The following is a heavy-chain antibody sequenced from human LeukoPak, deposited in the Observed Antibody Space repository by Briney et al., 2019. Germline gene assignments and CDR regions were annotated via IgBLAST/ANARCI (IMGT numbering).Heavy chain of an antibody. CDR2: INPNSGGT. D-gene: IGHD5-18*01. CDR3: ARAGDTAMVTTDY. CDR1: GYTFTGYY. Sequence: GASVTVSCKASGYTFTGYYMHWVRQAPGQGLEWMGWINPNSGGTNYAQKFQGRVTITRDTSISTAYMELSRLRSDDTAVYYCARAGDTAMVTTDYWGQGTLVTVSS. J-gene: IGHJ4*02. V-gene: IGHV1-2*02.